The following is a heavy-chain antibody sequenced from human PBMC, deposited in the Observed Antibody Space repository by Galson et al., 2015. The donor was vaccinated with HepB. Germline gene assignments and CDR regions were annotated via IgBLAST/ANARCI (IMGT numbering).Heavy chain of an antibody. D-gene: IGHD2-15*01. Sequence: SLRLSCAASGLAVTNNYMTWVRQAPGKGLEWVSVTYTDGHTYYADSVRDRFTISRDNAKNTLYLQMNSLRVEDTAVYYCARDLRTGIGWWFDPWGQGTPVTVSS. CDR3: ARDLRTGIGWWFDP. CDR1: GLAVTNNY. V-gene: IGHV3-66*01. CDR2: TYTDGHT. J-gene: IGHJ5*02.